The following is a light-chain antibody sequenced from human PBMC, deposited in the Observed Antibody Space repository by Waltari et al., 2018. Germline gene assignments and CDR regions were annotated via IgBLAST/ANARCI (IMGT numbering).Light chain of an antibody. Sequence: EIVLTQSPATLSLSPGERATLSCRACQSVSSYLAWYQQKPGQAPRLLIYDASNRATGIPARFSGSGSGTDFTLSISSLEPEDFAVYYWQQRSNWPPTFGQGTRLEIK. CDR3: QQRSNWPPT. J-gene: IGKJ5*01. CDR1: QSVSSY. V-gene: IGKV3-11*01. CDR2: DAS.